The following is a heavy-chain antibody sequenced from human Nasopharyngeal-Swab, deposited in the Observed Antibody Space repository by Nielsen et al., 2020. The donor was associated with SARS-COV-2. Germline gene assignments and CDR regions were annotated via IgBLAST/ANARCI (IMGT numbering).Heavy chain of an antibody. CDR3: VREDYHTHYVYFQH. D-gene: IGHD3-9*01. J-gene: IGHJ1*01. CDR2: IYSDGST. V-gene: IGHV3-53*01. CDR1: GFTVSNYY. Sequence: GESLKISCAAPGFTVSNYYVSWVRQAPGKGLEYVSVIYSDGSTYYPDSVKGRFTISRDNSKNTIYLQMNSLRADDTAVYYCVREDYHTHYVYFQHWGQGTVVTVSS.